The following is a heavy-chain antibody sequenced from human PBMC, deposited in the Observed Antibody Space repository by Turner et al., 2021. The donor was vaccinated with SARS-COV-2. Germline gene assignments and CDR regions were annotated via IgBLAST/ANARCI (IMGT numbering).Heavy chain of an antibody. CDR2: IYYSGST. J-gene: IGHJ6*02. Sequence: QLQLQESTPGLVKPSETLSHTCTGSGVSISSSSYYWGWIRQPPGKGLEWIGSIYYSGSTYYNPSLKSRVTISVDTSKNQFSLKLSSVTAADTAVYYCATSTVAGTELNYYGMDVWGQGTTVTVSS. CDR3: ATSTVAGTELNYYGMDV. D-gene: IGHD6-13*01. V-gene: IGHV4-39*01. CDR1: GVSISSSSYY.